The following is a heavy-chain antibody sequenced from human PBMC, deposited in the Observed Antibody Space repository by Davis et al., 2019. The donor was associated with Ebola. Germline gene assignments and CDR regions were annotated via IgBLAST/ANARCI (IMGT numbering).Heavy chain of an antibody. CDR3: ARGKGYSSSSGWFDP. J-gene: IGHJ5*02. Sequence: MPSETLSLTCTVSGGSISSSSYYWGWIRQPPGKGLEWIGSIYYSGSTYYNPSLKSRVTISVDTSKNQFSLKLSSVTAADTAVYYCARGKGYSSSSGWFDPWGQGTLVTVSS. CDR2: IYYSGST. D-gene: IGHD6-6*01. CDR1: GGSISSSSYY. V-gene: IGHV4-39*07.